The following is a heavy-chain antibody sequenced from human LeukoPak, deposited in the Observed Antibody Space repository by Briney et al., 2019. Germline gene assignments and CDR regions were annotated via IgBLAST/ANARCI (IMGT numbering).Heavy chain of an antibody. CDR2: IYPGDSDT. V-gene: IGHV5-51*01. J-gene: IGHJ6*03. CDR3: ARHIGGRYCSSTSCYYYYYYMDV. D-gene: IGHD2-2*01. Sequence: GESLKISCKGSGYSFTSYWIGWVRRVPGKGLEGMGIIYPGDSDTRYSPSFQGQVTISADKSISTAYLQWSSLKASDTAMYYCARHIGGRYCSSTSCYYYYYYMDVWGKGTTVTVSS. CDR1: GYSFTSYW.